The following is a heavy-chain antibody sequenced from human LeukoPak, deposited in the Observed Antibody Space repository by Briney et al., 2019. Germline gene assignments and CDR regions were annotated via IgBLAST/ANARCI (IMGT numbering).Heavy chain of an antibody. V-gene: IGHV3-30*04. CDR3: ARALDV. Sequence: PGGSLRLSCVDSGLSFNTYAMHWVRQAPGKGLEWVAAISYDGSYTYYRDSVRGRFTIYRDNSKNTMYLQMNSLRAEDTAMYYCARALDVWGKGTTVTVAS. J-gene: IGHJ6*04. CDR1: GLSFNTYA. CDR2: ISYDGSYT.